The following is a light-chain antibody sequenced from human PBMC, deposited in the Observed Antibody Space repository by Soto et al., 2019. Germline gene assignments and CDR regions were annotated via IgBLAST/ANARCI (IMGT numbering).Light chain of an antibody. CDR3: QQFLGT. V-gene: IGKV1-5*01. Sequence: IRMTQSTYTLSASVGDRVTITCRASQGISNWLAWYQQKPGKAPKLLIYDASTLESGVPSRFSGSGSGTEFTLTISSLLPDDFATYFCQQFLGTFAQGTKVDIK. J-gene: IGKJ1*01. CDR1: QGISNW. CDR2: DAS.